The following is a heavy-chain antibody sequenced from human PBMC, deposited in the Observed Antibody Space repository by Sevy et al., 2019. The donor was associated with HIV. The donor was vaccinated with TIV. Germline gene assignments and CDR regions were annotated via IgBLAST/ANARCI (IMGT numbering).Heavy chain of an antibody. CDR2: IYYSGST. Sequence: SETLSLTCTVSGGSISSSSYYWGWIRQPPGKGLEWIGSIYYSGSTYYNPSLRSRVTISVDTSKNQFSLKLSSVTAADTAVYYCARPGYCSGGSCYPYSDYWGQGSLVTVSS. J-gene: IGHJ4*02. V-gene: IGHV4-39*01. CDR1: GGSISSSSYY. CDR3: ARPGYCSGGSCYPYSDY. D-gene: IGHD2-15*01.